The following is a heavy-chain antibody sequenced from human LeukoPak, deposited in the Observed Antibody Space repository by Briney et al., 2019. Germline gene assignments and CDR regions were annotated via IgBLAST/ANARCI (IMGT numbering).Heavy chain of an antibody. CDR2: IRYDGSDK. D-gene: IGHD3-16*01. CDR3: AKRADYYDSSRALYDAFDL. Sequence: GGSLRLSCAASGFTFRTYGMHWVRQAPGKGLEWVTFIRYDGSDKYYADSVKGRFTIPRDNSKNTLFLQMNSLRVADTAVYYCAKRADYYDSSRALYDAFDLWGQGTMVTVSS. J-gene: IGHJ3*01. V-gene: IGHV3-30*02. CDR1: GFTFRTYG.